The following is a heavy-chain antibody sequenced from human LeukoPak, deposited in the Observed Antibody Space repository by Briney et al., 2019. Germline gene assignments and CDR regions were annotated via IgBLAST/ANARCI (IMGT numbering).Heavy chain of an antibody. D-gene: IGHD2-15*01. CDR1: GVSFSGYY. CDR2: INHSGST. J-gene: IGHJ5*02. Sequence: SETLSLTCAVYGVSFSGYYWSWIRQPPGKGLDWIGEINHSGSTNYNPSLKSRVTISVDTSKNQFSLKLSSVTAADTAVYYCARSIVVVVAATAWFDPWGQGTLVTVSS. CDR3: ARSIVVVVAATAWFDP. V-gene: IGHV4-34*01.